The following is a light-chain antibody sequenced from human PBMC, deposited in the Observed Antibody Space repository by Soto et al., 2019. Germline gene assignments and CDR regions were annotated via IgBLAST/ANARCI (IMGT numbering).Light chain of an antibody. CDR3: QQYGSSPRT. CDR2: GAS. J-gene: IGKJ1*01. CDR1: QSVSTS. Sequence: EIVLTQSPGTLSLSPGERATLSCTTSQSVSTSLAWYQQKPGQPPRLLVSGASNRATGIPDRFRGSGSGTDFTLTISSLEPEDFAVYYCQQYGSSPRTFGQGTKV. V-gene: IGKV3-20*01.